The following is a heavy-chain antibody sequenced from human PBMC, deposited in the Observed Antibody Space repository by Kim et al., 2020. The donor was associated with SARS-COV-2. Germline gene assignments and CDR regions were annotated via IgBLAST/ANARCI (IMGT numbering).Heavy chain of an antibody. CDR3: VASLGDY. D-gene: IGHD5-12*01. J-gene: IGHJ4*02. V-gene: IGHV3-74*01. CDR2: DWKIT. Sequence: DWKITTYAGSVKGRFTISRDNAKNTLYLQMNSLGAEDTAVYYCVASLGDYWGQGTLVAVSS.